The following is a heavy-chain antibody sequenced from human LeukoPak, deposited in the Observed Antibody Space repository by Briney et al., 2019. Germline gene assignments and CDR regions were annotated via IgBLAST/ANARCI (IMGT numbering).Heavy chain of an antibody. J-gene: IGHJ6*03. CDR3: ARDSIYRIAAAGAMDYYYYYYMDV. CDR1: GFTFSSYA. CDR2: ISGSGGST. Sequence: PGGSLRLSCAASGFTFSSYAMSWVRQAPGKGLEWVSAISGSGGSTYYADSVKGRFTISRDNSKNTLYLQMNSLRAEDTAVYYCARDSIYRIAAAGAMDYYYYYYMDVWGKGTTVTVSS. D-gene: IGHD6-13*01. V-gene: IGHV3-23*01.